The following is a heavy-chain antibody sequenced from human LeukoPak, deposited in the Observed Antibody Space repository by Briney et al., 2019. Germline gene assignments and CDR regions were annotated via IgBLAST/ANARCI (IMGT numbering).Heavy chain of an antibody. CDR3: ARLVNYGSGSPPGY. CDR1: GYNFTTYW. CDR2: IYPGDSDT. Sequence: GESLRISCKASGYNFTTYWIGWVRQMPGKGLEWMGIIYPGDSDTRYSPSFQGRVTISADKSINTAYLQWSRLKASDTAMYYCARLVNYGSGSPPGYWGQGTLVTVSS. J-gene: IGHJ4*02. D-gene: IGHD3-10*01. V-gene: IGHV5-51*01.